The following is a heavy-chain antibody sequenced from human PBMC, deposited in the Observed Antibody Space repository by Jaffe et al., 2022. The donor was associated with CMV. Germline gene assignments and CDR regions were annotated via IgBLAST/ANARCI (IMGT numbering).Heavy chain of an antibody. CDR3: ARDRYDILTGYYYYYGMDV. V-gene: IGHV1-18*01. J-gene: IGHJ6*02. D-gene: IGHD3-9*01. CDR1: GYTFTSYG. Sequence: QVQLVQSGAEVKKPGASVKVSCKASGYTFTSYGISWVRQAPGQGLEWMGWISAYNGNTNYAQKLQGRVTMTTDTSTSTAYMELRSLRSDDTAVYYCARDRYDILTGYYYYYGMDVWGQGTTVTVSS. CDR2: ISAYNGNT.